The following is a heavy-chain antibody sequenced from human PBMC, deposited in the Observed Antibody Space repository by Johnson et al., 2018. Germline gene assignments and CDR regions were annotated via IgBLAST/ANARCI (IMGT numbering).Heavy chain of an antibody. CDR1: GFTFSSYW. J-gene: IGHJ4*02. CDR2: ITGDENSS. CDR3: VTEVGAKNFDC. Sequence: VQLVQSGGGLVQPGGSLRLSCAVSGFTFSSYWMHWVRQAPGKGLMWVSRITGDENSSSYADPVKGRFTISRDNAKNTLDLQMSSLTAEDTAVYYCVTEVGAKNFDCWGQGTLVTVSS. V-gene: IGHV3-74*02. D-gene: IGHD1-26*01.